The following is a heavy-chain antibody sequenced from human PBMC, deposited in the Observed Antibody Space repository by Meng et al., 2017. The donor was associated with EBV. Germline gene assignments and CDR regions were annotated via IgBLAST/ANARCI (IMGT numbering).Heavy chain of an antibody. Sequence: EVQLEESGVGLVKPGEFLKLSCAASEFTFTSAWMNWVRQAPGKGLEWVGRIRSQVDGRTADYSAPVKGRFTISRDDSKHTLYLQMNSLKIEDSAVYYCTTDEGGSRFWGQGTLVTVSS. D-gene: IGHD1-26*01. CDR3: TTDEGGSRF. CDR2: IRSQVDGRTA. CDR1: EFTFTSAW. V-gene: IGHV3-15*01. J-gene: IGHJ4*02.